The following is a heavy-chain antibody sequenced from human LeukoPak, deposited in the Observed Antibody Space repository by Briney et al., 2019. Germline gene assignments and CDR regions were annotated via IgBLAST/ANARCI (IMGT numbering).Heavy chain of an antibody. J-gene: IGHJ5*02. Sequence: GGSLRLSCAASGFTFCSYGMHWIRQAPGKGLEWVAVIWYDGSNKYYADSVKGRFTISRDNSKNTLYLQMNSLRAEDTAVYYCARDPDYGDYLNWFDPWGQGTLVTVSS. CDR2: IWYDGSNK. V-gene: IGHV3-33*01. CDR3: ARDPDYGDYLNWFDP. CDR1: GFTFCSYG. D-gene: IGHD4-17*01.